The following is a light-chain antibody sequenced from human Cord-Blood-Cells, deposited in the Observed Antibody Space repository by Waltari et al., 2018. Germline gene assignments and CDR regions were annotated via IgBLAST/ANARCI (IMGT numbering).Light chain of an antibody. CDR2: DAS. CDR3: QQRSNWPPFT. V-gene: IGKV3-11*01. J-gene: IGKJ3*01. Sequence: EIVLTQSPATPSLSPVDRATPTCRASQSVNSYLAWYQQKPGQAPRLLIYDASNRATGIPARFSGSGSGTDFTLTISSLEPEDFAVYYCQQRSNWPPFTFGPGTKVDIK. CDR1: QSVNSY.